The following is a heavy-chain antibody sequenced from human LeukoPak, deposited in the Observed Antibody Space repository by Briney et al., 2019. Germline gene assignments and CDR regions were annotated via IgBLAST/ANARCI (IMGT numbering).Heavy chain of an antibody. D-gene: IGHD1-7*01. CDR3: AGSYNWNYSPTSFDY. Sequence: ASVKVSCKASGYTFTSYGISWVRQAPGQGLEWMGWISAYNGNTNYAQKFQGRVTITADESTSTAYMELSSLRSEDTAVYYCAGSYNWNYSPTSFDYWGQGTLVTVSS. CDR1: GYTFTSYG. CDR2: ISAYNGNT. V-gene: IGHV1-18*01. J-gene: IGHJ4*02.